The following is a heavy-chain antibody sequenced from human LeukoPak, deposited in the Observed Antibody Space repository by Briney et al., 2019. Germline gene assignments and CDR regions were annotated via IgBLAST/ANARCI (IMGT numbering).Heavy chain of an antibody. CDR2: ISGSGGST. J-gene: IGHJ4*02. CDR3: AKDRGYSSGWYSRIFDY. Sequence: GGSLRLSCAASGFTFSSYAMSWVRQAPGKGLEWVSAISGSGGSTYYADSVKGRLTISRDNSKNTLYLQMNSLRAEDTAVYYCAKDRGYSSGWYSRIFDYWGQGTLVTVSS. D-gene: IGHD6-19*01. V-gene: IGHV3-23*01. CDR1: GFTFSSYA.